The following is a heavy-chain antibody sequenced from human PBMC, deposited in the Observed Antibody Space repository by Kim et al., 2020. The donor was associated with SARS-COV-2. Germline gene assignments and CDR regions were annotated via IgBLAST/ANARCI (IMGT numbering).Heavy chain of an antibody. V-gene: IGHV7-4-1*02. CDR3: ARDLGHYYYDSSGFFVFAY. CDR1: GYTFTSYA. Sequence: ASVKVSCKASGYTFTSYAMNWVRQAPGQGLEWMGWINTNTGNPTYAQGFPGRFVFSLDTSVSTAYLQISSLTAEDTAVYYCARDLGHYYYDSSGFFVFAYWGQGTLVTVLS. D-gene: IGHD3-22*01. CDR2: INTNTGNP. J-gene: IGHJ4*02.